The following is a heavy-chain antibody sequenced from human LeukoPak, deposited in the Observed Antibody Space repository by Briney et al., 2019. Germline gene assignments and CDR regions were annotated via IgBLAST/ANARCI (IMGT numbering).Heavy chain of an antibody. CDR2: IYYSGST. D-gene: IGHD5-24*01. J-gene: IGHJ3*02. CDR3: ARVPWERWLQFHAFDI. V-gene: IGHV4-31*03. Sequence: SQTLSLTCTVSGGSISTGGYYWSWIRQHPGKGMEWIGYIYYSGSTYYNPSLKSRVTIPVDTSKNQFSLKLSSVTAADTAVYYCARVPWERWLQFHAFDIWGQGTMVTVSS. CDR1: GGSISTGGYY.